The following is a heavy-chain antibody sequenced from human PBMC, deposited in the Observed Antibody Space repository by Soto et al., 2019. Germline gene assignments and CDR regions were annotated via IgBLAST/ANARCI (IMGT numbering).Heavy chain of an antibody. CDR3: AGLYHYDSSGYYDY. CDR2: INPSGGRT. J-gene: IGHJ4*02. V-gene: IGHV1-46*01. Sequence: WASVKVSCKASGNSFTTYYMHWVRQAPGQGLEWMGIINPSGGRTTYAQKFQGRVTMTRDTSTSTFHMELSSLTSEDTAVYYCAGLYHYDSSGYYDYWGQGTLVTVSS. D-gene: IGHD3-22*01. CDR1: GNSFTTYY.